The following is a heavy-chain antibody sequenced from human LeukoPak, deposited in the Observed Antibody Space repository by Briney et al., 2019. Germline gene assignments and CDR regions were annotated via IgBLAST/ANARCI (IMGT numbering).Heavy chain of an antibody. D-gene: IGHD5-24*01. Sequence: PGGSLRLSCAASGFTFSNAWMNWVRQAPGKGLEWVAIIWYDGSNTYYADSVKGRFTISRDNSKNTLYLQMNSLRAEDTAVYYCARSPRRDGYNYQIDYWGQGTLVTVSS. V-gene: IGHV3-33*08. CDR2: IWYDGSNT. J-gene: IGHJ4*02. CDR1: GFTFSNAW. CDR3: ARSPRRDGYNYQIDY.